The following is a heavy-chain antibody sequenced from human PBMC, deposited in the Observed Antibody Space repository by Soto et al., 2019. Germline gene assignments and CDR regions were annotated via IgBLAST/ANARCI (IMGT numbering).Heavy chain of an antibody. V-gene: IGHV4-31*03. D-gene: IGHD4-17*01. CDR2: IYYSGST. CDR1: GGSISSGGYY. CDR3: ASGLDDYGDYAIDY. J-gene: IGHJ4*02. Sequence: SETLSLTCTVSGGSISSGGYYWSWIRQHPGKGLEWIGYIYYSGSTYYNPSLKSRVTISVDTSKNQFSLKLSSVTAADTAVYYCASGLDDYGDYAIDYWGQGTLVTVSS.